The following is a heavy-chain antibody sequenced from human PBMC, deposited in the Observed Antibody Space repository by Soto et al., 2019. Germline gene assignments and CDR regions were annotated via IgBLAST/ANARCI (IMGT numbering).Heavy chain of an antibody. CDR2: ISSSSSYT. CDR1: GFTFSDYY. V-gene: IGHV3-11*05. D-gene: IGHD3-10*01. CDR3: AREATMVRGVLDY. J-gene: IGHJ4*02. Sequence: GGSLRLSCAASGFTFSDYYMSWIRQAPGKGLEWVSYISSSSSYTNYADSVKGRFTISRDNAKNSLYLQMNSLRAEDTAVYYCAREATMVRGVLDYWGQGTLVTVSS.